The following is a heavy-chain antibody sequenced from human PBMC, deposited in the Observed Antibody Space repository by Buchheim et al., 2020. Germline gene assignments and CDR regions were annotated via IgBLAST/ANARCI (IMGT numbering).Heavy chain of an antibody. D-gene: IGHD2-15*01. J-gene: IGHJ2*01. CDR2: ISGSGGST. Sequence: EVQLLESGGGLVQPGGSLRLSCAASGFTFSSYSMSWVRQAPGKGLEWVSAISGSGGSTYSADSVKGRFTISRANSKNTLYLQMNSLKAEETAVYYCAKGLRGWHLFDLWGRGTL. CDR1: GFTFSSYS. CDR3: AKGLRGWHLFDL. V-gene: IGHV3-23*01.